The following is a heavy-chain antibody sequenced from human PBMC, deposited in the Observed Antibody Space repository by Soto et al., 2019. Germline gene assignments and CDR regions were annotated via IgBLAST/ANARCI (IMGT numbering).Heavy chain of an antibody. J-gene: IGHJ3*02. CDR1: GYTFTDYY. V-gene: IGHV1-2*02. CDR3: TGENIENSDGLYDAFDI. D-gene: IGHD5-18*01. CDR2: MNPKSGGA. Sequence: ASVKVSCKTSGYTFTDYYTHWVRQAPGQGLEWMGWMNPKSGGAYFAQKFQGRVTLTRDTSIGTAYIEVNSLTSDDTAVYFCTGENIENSDGLYDAFDIWGQGTTVTVSS.